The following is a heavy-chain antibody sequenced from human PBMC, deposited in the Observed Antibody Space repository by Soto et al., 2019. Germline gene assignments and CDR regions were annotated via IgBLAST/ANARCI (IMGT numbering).Heavy chain of an antibody. CDR3: ARDQGRYYDFCSGYPLTLFDY. CDR1: GYSFTSYG. Sequence: GASVTVSCKASGYSFTSYGISWVRQAPGKGLEWMGWISAYNGNTNYAQKLQGRVTMTTDTSTSTAYMELRSLRSDDTAVYYCARDQGRYYDFCSGYPLTLFDYWGQGTLVTVSS. V-gene: IGHV1-18*01. D-gene: IGHD3-3*01. J-gene: IGHJ4*02. CDR2: ISAYNGNT.